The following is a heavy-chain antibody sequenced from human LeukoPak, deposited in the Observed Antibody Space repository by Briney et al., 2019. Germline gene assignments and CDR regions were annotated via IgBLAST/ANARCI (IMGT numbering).Heavy chain of an antibody. CDR2: ISGDGGST. D-gene: IGHD3-10*01. Sequence: GGSLRLSCAASGFPFDDYAMHWVPQAPGEGLEWVSLISGDGGSTYYADSVKGRFTISRDNSKNSLYLQMNSLRTEDTALYYCAKIGYGSGSAVDYWCQGTLVTVSS. CDR1: GFPFDDYA. V-gene: IGHV3-43*02. CDR3: AKIGYGSGSAVDY. J-gene: IGHJ4*02.